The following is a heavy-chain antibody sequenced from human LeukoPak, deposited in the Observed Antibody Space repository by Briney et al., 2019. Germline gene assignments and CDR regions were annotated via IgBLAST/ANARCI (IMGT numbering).Heavy chain of an antibody. CDR3: ARDSEDAGFDP. CDR2: ISGSGGST. Sequence: GGSLRLSCAASGFTFSSYAMSWVRQAPGKGLEWVSAISGSGGSTYYADSVKGRFTISRDNAKNSLYLQMNSLRAEDTAVYYCARDSEDAGFDPWGQGTLVTVSS. CDR1: GFTFSSYA. J-gene: IGHJ5*02. V-gene: IGHV3-23*01.